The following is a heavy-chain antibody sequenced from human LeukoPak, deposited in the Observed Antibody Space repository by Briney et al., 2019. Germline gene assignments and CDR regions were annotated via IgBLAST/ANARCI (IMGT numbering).Heavy chain of an antibody. D-gene: IGHD3-22*01. Sequence: PGGSLRLSCAASGFTFSSYWMHWVRQAPGKVLVWDSRIHSDGSSRSYADSVKGPFTISRDNAKNTLYLQMNSLRAEDTAVYYCAREVYYESSGYADYWGQGTLVTVS. V-gene: IGHV3-74*01. CDR3: AREVYYESSGYADY. CDR1: GFTFSSYW. CDR2: IHSDGSSR. J-gene: IGHJ4*02.